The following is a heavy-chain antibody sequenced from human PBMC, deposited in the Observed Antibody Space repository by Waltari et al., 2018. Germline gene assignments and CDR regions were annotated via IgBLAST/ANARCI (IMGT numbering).Heavy chain of an antibody. CDR2: ISYDGSNK. Sequence: QVQLVESGGGVVQPGRSLRLSCAASGFTFSRYAMHWVRQAPGKGLDGVAVISYDGSNKYYADTVKGRFTISRDNSKNTLYLQMNSLRAEDTAVYYCARDLYTVTSTLDYWGQGTLVTVSS. D-gene: IGHD4-17*01. J-gene: IGHJ4*02. V-gene: IGHV3-30-3*01. CDR3: ARDLYTVTSTLDY. CDR1: GFTFSRYA.